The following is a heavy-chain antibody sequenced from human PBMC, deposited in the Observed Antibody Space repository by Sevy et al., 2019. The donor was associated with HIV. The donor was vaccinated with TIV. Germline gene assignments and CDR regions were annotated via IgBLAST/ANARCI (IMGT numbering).Heavy chain of an antibody. Sequence: GGSLRLSCEVSGFTFSKYWMHWVRQAPGKGLVWVSRINGDGNSPIYADSVQGRFTISRDNVKNTLFLQMNSLRAEDTGIYYCAREGVDFWSGPVDYYYGMDVWGQGTTVTVSS. J-gene: IGHJ6*02. CDR1: GFTFSKYW. CDR2: INGDGNSP. CDR3: AREGVDFWSGPVDYYYGMDV. V-gene: IGHV3-74*01. D-gene: IGHD3-3*01.